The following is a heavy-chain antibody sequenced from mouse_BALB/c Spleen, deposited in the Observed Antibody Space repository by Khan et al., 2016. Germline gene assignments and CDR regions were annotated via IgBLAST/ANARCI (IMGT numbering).Heavy chain of an antibody. Sequence: QVQLKQSGAELARPGASVKLSCKTSGYTFTDYYINWMKQRTGQGLEWIGEIYPGSGKTYYNEKFKGKATLTADKSSYTVYMQLSSLTSEDSAVYFWVAEGRLQDYWGQGTTLTVSS. J-gene: IGHJ2*01. D-gene: IGHD1-2*01. CDR1: GYTFTDYY. CDR2: IYPGSGKT. CDR3: VAEGRLQDY. V-gene: IGHV1-77*01.